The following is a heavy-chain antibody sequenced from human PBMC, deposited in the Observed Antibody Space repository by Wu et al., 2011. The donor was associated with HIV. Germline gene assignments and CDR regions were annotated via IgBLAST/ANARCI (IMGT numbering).Heavy chain of an antibody. CDR3: ARGRGDWWPIEPFDY. CDR2: XNPNNGGX. Sequence: QVQLVQSGARGKEAWGLSEGLLQASGYTFTGYYIFWVRQAPGRGLEWMGWXNPNNGGXNYAQKFQGRVTMTRGTSISTAYMELSSLISDDTAVYYCARGRGDWWPIEPFDYWGQGTLATVSS. CDR1: GYTFTGYY. D-gene: IGHD2-21*02. V-gene: IGHV1-2*02. J-gene: IGHJ4*02.